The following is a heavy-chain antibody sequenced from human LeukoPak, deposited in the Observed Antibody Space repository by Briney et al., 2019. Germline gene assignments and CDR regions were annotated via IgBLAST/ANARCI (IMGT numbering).Heavy chain of an antibody. D-gene: IGHD4-17*01. CDR2: IYTSGST. J-gene: IGHJ6*03. V-gene: IGHV4-4*07. Sequence: SETLSLTCTVSGGSISSYYWSWIRQPAGTGLGWIGRIYTSGSTNYNPSLKTRVTMSVDTSKNQFSLKLSSVTAADTAVYYCARVGSDYGDYVSDYYMDVWGKGTTVTVSS. CDR1: GGSISSYY. CDR3: ARVGSDYGDYVSDYYMDV.